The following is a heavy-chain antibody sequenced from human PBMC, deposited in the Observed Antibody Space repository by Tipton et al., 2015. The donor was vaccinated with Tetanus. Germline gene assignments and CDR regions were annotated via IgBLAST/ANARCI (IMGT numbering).Heavy chain of an antibody. CDR3: AKDISYDSSGYYPGAAIDY. CDR2: ISWNSGSI. V-gene: IGHV3-9*01. J-gene: IGHJ4*02. D-gene: IGHD3-22*01. Sequence: SLRLSCAASGFTFDDYAMHWVRQAPGKGLEWVSGISWNSGSIGYADSVKGRFTISRDNAKNSLYLQMNSLRAEDTALYYCAKDISYDSSGYYPGAAIDYWGQGTLVTVSS. CDR1: GFTFDDYA.